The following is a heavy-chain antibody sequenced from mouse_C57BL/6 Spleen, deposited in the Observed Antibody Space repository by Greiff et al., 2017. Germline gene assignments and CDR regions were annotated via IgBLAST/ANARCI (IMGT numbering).Heavy chain of an antibody. D-gene: IGHD3-2*02. CDR2: FYPGSGSI. CDR1: GYTFTEYT. V-gene: IGHV1-62-2*01. J-gene: IGHJ2*01. Sequence: QVQLQQSGAELVKPGASVKLSCKASGYTFTEYTIHWVKQRSGQGLEWIGWFYPGSGSIKYNEKFKDKATLTADKSSSTVYMELSRLTSEDSAGYFCARHEEEVTAQATGFDYWGQGTTLTVSS. CDR3: ARHEEEVTAQATGFDY.